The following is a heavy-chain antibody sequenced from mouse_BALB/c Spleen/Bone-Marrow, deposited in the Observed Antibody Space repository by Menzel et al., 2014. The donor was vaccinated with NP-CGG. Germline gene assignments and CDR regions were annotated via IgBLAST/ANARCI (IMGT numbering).Heavy chain of an antibody. CDR1: GFSLTSYG. CDR3: AIFITTIVGYFDY. D-gene: IGHD1-1*01. J-gene: IGHJ2*01. V-gene: IGHV2-9*02. CDR2: IWAGGST. Sequence: QVQLQQSGPGLVAPSQSLSITCTVSGFSLTSYGVHWVRQPPGKGLEWLGVIWAGGSTNYNSALMSRLSISTDNPKSQVFLKMTSQQTDDPAMSYCAIFITTIVGYFDYWGQGTTLTVSS.